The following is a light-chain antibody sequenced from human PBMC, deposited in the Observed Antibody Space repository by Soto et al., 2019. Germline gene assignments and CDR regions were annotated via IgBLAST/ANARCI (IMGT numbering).Light chain of an antibody. CDR1: ESVSSSY. Sequence: EIVLTQSPGTLSLSPGESATLSCGASESVSSSYLAWYQKKPGQAPRLLIYGATTRLRGVPDRFSGSGSGTDFTLTISRMEPEDFAVYYCQQYGSSPFTFGPGTKVDI. CDR3: QQYGSSPFT. J-gene: IGKJ3*01. CDR2: GAT. V-gene: IGKV3-20*01.